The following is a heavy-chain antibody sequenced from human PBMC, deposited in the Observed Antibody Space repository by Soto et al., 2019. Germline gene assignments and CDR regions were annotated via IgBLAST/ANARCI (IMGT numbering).Heavy chain of an antibody. Sequence: EVQVLESGGGLAQPGRSLRLSCAVSGLSFSSYAMTWVRQSPGKGLEWVSSISRSGNSTYSADSVMGRFTISRDNSKNTLYLQMNSLRAEDTAVYYCAKDAKILDWLPTSYYFDFWGQGTLVTVSS. CDR2: ISRSGNST. CDR3: AKDAKILDWLPTSYYFDF. D-gene: IGHD3-9*01. V-gene: IGHV3-23*01. J-gene: IGHJ4*02. CDR1: GLSFSSYA.